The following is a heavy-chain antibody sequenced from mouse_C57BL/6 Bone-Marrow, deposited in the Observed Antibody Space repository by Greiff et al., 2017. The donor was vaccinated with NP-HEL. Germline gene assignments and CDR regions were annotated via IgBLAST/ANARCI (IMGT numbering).Heavy chain of an antibody. J-gene: IGHJ2*01. Sequence: EVQGVESGGGLVQPKGSLKLSCAASGFTFNTYAMHWVRQAPGKGLEWVARIRSKSSNYATYYADSVKDRFTISRDDSQSMLYLQMNNLKTEDTAMYYCVREGGPNYGNYAHFDYWGQGTTLTVSS. CDR2: IRSKSSNYAT. CDR1: GFTFNTYA. D-gene: IGHD2-1*01. CDR3: VREGGPNYGNYAHFDY. V-gene: IGHV10-3*01.